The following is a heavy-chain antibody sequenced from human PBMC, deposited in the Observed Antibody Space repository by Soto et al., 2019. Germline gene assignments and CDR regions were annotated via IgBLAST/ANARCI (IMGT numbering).Heavy chain of an antibody. Sequence: SVKVSCKASGGTFRSYTISWVRQAPGQGLEWMGRIIPILGIANYAQKFQGRVTITADKSTSTAYMELSSLRSEDTAVYYCASPRGVTTVNNFDYWGQGTLVTVSS. V-gene: IGHV1-69*02. J-gene: IGHJ4*02. D-gene: IGHD4-4*01. CDR1: GGTFRSYT. CDR3: ASPRGVTTVNNFDY. CDR2: IIPILGIA.